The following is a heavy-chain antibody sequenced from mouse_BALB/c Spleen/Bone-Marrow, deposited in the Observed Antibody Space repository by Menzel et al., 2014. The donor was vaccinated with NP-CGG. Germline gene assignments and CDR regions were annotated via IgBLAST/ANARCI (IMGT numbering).Heavy chain of an antibody. CDR2: IYPGSGSI. Sequence: QVQLQQSGPELVKPGASVKMSCKASGYTFTDYIINWVKQRTGQGLEWIGEIYPGSGSIYYNEKFKGKATLTADKSSNTAYMRFSSLTSEDSAVYFCARSPNWDPYYAMDYWGQGTSVTVSS. V-gene: IGHV1-77*01. CDR1: GYTFTDYI. J-gene: IGHJ4*01. D-gene: IGHD4-1*01. CDR3: ARSPNWDPYYAMDY.